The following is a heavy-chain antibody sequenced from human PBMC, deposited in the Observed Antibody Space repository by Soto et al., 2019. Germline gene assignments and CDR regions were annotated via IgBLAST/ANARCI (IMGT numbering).Heavy chain of an antibody. D-gene: IGHD1-26*01. Sequence: PGGSLRLSCAASGFTFSSYAMSWVRQAPGKGLEWVSAISGSGGSTYYADSVKGRFTISRDNSKNTLYLQMNSLRAEDTAVYYCAKDPIVGAHMPLTYFDYWGQGTLVTVSS. CDR2: ISGSGGST. V-gene: IGHV3-23*01. CDR1: GFTFSSYA. J-gene: IGHJ4*02. CDR3: AKDPIVGAHMPLTYFDY.